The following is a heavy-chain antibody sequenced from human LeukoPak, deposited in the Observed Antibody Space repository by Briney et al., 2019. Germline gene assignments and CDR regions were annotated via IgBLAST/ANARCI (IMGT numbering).Heavy chain of an antibody. CDR1: GGSISSSSYY. Sequence: PSETLSLTRTVSGGSISSSSYYWGWIRQPPGKGLEWIGSIYYSGSTYYNPSLKSRVTISVDTSKNQFSLKLSSVTAADTAVYYCARDGAAAGTIDYWGQGTLVTVSS. D-gene: IGHD6-13*01. V-gene: IGHV4-39*07. CDR3: ARDGAAAGTIDY. CDR2: IYYSGST. J-gene: IGHJ4*02.